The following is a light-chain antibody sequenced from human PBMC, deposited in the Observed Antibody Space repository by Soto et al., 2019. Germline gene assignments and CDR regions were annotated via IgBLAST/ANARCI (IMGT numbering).Light chain of an antibody. CDR1: SSNIGAGYD. CDR3: QSYDSSLRNWVI. CDR2: GNS. Sequence: QSVLTQPPSVSGAPGQRVTISCTGSSSNIGAGYDVHWYQQLPGTAPKLLVHGNSNRPSGVPDRFSGSKSGTSASLAITGLQAADEGDYYCQSYDSSLRNWVIFGGGTKLTVL. V-gene: IGLV1-40*01. J-gene: IGLJ2*01.